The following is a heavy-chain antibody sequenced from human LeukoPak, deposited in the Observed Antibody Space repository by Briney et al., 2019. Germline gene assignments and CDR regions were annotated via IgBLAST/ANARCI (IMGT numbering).Heavy chain of an antibody. Sequence: PSETLSLTYAVYGGSFSGYYWSWIRQPPGKGLEWIGYIYYSGSTNYNPSLKSRVTISVDTSKNQFSLKLSSVTAADTAVYYCARLITDPAVLYYYGMDVWGQGTTVTVSS. CDR3: ARLITDPAVLYYYGMDV. CDR1: GGSFSGYY. J-gene: IGHJ6*02. V-gene: IGHV4-59*08. D-gene: IGHD3-16*01. CDR2: IYYSGST.